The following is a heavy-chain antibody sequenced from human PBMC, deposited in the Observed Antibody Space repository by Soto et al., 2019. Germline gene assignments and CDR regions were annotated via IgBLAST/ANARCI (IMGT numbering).Heavy chain of an antibody. D-gene: IGHD2-2*01. V-gene: IGHV5-51*01. CDR1: GYSFTSYW. CDR2: IYPGDSDT. Sequence: GESLKISCKGSGYSFTSYWIGWVRQMPGKGLEWMGIIYPGDSDTRYSPSFQGQVTISADKSISTAYLQWSSLKASDTAMYYCARQSPYCSSTSCYNWFDPWGQGTLVTVSS. CDR3: ARQSPYCSSTSCYNWFDP. J-gene: IGHJ5*02.